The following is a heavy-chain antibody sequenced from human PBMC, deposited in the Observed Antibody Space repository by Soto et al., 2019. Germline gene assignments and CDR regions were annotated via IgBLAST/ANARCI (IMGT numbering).Heavy chain of an antibody. CDR3: ARENVDTAMVDYYYGMDV. Sequence: EVQLVESGGGLVQPGGSLRLSCAASGFTVSSNYMSWVRQAPGKGLEWVSVIYSGGSTYYADSVKGRFTISRHNSKXTXFLQMNSLRAEDTAVYYCARENVDTAMVDYYYGMDVWGQGTTVTVSS. J-gene: IGHJ6*02. V-gene: IGHV3-53*04. CDR2: IYSGGST. D-gene: IGHD5-18*01. CDR1: GFTVSSNY.